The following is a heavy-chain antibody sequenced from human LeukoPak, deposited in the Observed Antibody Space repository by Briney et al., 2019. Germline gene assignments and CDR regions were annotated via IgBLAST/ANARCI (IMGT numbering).Heavy chain of an antibody. V-gene: IGHV1-8*01. CDR3: ARLILLWFGEFDAFGI. CDR1: GYTFTSYD. CDR2: MNPNSGNT. J-gene: IGHJ3*02. Sequence: ASVKVSCKASGYTFTSYDINWVRQATGQGLEWMGWMNPNSGNTGYAQKFQGRVTMTRNTSISTAYMELSSLRSEDTAVYYCARLILLWFGEFDAFGIWGQGTMVTVSS. D-gene: IGHD3-10*01.